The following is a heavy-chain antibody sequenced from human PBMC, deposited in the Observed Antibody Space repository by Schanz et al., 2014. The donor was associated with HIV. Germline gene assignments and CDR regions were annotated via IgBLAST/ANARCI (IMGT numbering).Heavy chain of an antibody. V-gene: IGHV4-34*01. CDR3: ARGDFGGNSVDY. D-gene: IGHD2-21*02. J-gene: IGHJ4*01. CDR1: GGSFRGYY. CDR2: VRHTGGT. Sequence: QVQLQQWGAGLLKPSETLSLTCAVYGGSFRGYYWTWIRQFPGMGLEWIGKVRHTGGTNYNPSLKSRVARSVDTSKNQFSLKLPSVTAADTAVYFCARGDFGGNSVDYWGHGNLVTVSS.